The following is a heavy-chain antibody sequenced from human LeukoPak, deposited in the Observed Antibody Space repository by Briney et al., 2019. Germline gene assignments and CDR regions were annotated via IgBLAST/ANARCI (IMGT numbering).Heavy chain of an antibody. V-gene: IGHV1-2*02. D-gene: IGHD2-21*01. CDR2: INPNSGGT. J-gene: IGHJ5*02. CDR3: ARADRLHGGPYLIGP. Sequence: GASVKVSCKTSGDSFTDYYMHWVRQAPGQGLEWMGWINPNSGGTSFAQKFQGRVTMTRDTSITTVYMEVSWLTSDDTAIYYCARADRLHGGPYLIGPWGQGTLVTVSS. CDR1: GDSFTDYY.